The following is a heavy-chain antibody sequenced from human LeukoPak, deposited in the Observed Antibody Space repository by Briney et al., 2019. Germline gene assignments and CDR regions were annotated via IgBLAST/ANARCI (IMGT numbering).Heavy chain of an antibody. CDR3: ARNSYSGYSDY. CDR1: GGSISSGGYS. Sequence: TSETLSLTCAVSGGSISSGGYSWSWIRQPPGKGLEWIGYIYHSGSTYYNPSLKSRVTISVDRSKNQFSLKLSSVTAADTAVYYCARNSYSGYSDYWGQGTLVTVSS. J-gene: IGHJ4*02. D-gene: IGHD5-12*01. V-gene: IGHV4-30-2*01. CDR2: IYHSGST.